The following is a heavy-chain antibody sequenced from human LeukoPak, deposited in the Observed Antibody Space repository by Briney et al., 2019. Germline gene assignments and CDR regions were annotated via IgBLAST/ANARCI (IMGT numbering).Heavy chain of an antibody. V-gene: IGHV3-7*01. CDR1: GVPFSTYW. Sequence: PGGSLRLSCAASGVPFSTYWMAWVRQAPGKGLDWVANIRKNGDAKFYAASVKGRFIISRDNAKNSLYLQMNNLRDEDTAVYYCASSHDSSGNGWGQGTLVTV. CDR3: ASSHDSSGNG. J-gene: IGHJ4*02. D-gene: IGHD3-22*01. CDR2: IRKNGDAK.